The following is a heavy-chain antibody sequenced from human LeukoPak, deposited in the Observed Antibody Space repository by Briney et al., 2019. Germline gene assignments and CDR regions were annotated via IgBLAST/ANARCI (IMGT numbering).Heavy chain of an antibody. V-gene: IGHV3-15*01. D-gene: IGHD2-2*01. Sequence: GGSLRLSRAASGFTFNNAWMSWVRQAPGKGLEWVGRIKSKTDGGATDYAAPVKGRFTISRDDSKNTLYLQINSLKTEDTAVYYCTAEGVVIPAAIGDYWGQGTLVTVSS. CDR1: GFTFNNAW. J-gene: IGHJ4*02. CDR3: TAEGVVIPAAIGDY. CDR2: IKSKTDGGAT.